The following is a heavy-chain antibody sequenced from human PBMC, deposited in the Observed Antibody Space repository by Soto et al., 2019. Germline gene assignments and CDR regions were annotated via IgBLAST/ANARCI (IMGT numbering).Heavy chain of an antibody. Sequence: KASETLSLTCTASGGSISSSSYYWGWIRQPPGKGLERIGSIYYSGSTYYNPSLKSRVTISVDTSKNQFSLKLRSVTAADTAVYYCARSGITMVRGVIIRYWFDPWGQGTLVTVSS. D-gene: IGHD3-10*01. J-gene: IGHJ5*02. CDR1: GGSISSSSYY. CDR2: IYYSGST. V-gene: IGHV4-39*01. CDR3: ARSGITMVRGVIIRYWFDP.